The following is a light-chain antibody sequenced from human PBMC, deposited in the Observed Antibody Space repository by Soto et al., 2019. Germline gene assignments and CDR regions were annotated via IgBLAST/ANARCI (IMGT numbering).Light chain of an antibody. CDR3: QQYSNWPPWT. J-gene: IGKJ1*01. CDR1: QSVSSN. V-gene: IGKV3-15*01. CDR2: GAS. Sequence: EIVMTQSAATLSLSPGERATLSCRASQSVSSNLAWYQQKPSQAPRLLIYGASTRATGIPARFSGSGSGTEFTLTISSLQSEDFAVYYCQQYSNWPPWTFGQGTKVEIK.